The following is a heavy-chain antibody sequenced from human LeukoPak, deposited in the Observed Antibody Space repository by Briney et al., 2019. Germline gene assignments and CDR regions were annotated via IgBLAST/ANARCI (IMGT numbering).Heavy chain of an antibody. D-gene: IGHD3-16*01. CDR2: IYHSGST. CDR3: ARVRGSEFDY. CDR1: GGSISSGGYS. V-gene: IGHV4-30-2*01. Sequence: SETLSLTCAVSGGSISSGGYSWSWIRQPPGKGLEWIGYIYHSGSTYYNPSLKSRVTISVDRSKNQFSLKLSSVTAADTAVYYCARVRGSEFDYWGQGTLVTASS. J-gene: IGHJ4*02.